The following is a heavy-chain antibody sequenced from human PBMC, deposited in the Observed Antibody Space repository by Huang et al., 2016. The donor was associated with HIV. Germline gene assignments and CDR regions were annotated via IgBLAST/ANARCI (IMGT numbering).Heavy chain of an antibody. V-gene: IGHV3-30*18. D-gene: IGHD2-15*01. CDR3: AKESRWFSDFDH. CDR2: ISYDGRSQ. CDR1: GFKLSGFG. Sequence: QVHLVESGGGVVQPGGSLRLSCAASGFKLSGFGMHWVRQAPGKGLELVAGISYDGRSQFYTDSVKGRFTISRDNSDNTLSLQMKGLRPDDTAVYYCAKESRWFSDFDHWGQGVLVSVSS. J-gene: IGHJ4*02.